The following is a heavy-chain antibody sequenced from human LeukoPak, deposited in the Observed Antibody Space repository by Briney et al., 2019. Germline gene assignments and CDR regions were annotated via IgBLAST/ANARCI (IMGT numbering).Heavy chain of an antibody. V-gene: IGHV3-21*01. Sequence: PGGSLRLSCAASGFTFSSYSMNWVRQAPGKGLVWVSSNSSSSSYIYYADSVKGRFTISRDNAKNSLYLQMNSLRAEDTAVYYCARDRNTDFWSGYYTNYFDYWGQGTLVIVSS. D-gene: IGHD3-3*01. CDR1: GFTFSSYS. J-gene: IGHJ4*02. CDR2: NSSSSSYI. CDR3: ARDRNTDFWSGYYTNYFDY.